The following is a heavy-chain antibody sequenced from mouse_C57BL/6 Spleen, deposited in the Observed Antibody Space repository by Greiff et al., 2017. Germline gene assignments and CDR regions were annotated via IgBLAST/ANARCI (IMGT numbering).Heavy chain of an antibody. CDR1: GYTFTSYG. V-gene: IGHV1-81*01. Sequence: VQLKQSGAELARPGASVKLSCKASGYTFTSYGISWVKQRTGQGLEWIGEIYPRSGNTYYNEKFKGKATLTADKSSSTAYMELRSLTSEDSAVYFCARSEGYAMDYWGQGTSVTVSS. CDR3: ARSEGYAMDY. CDR2: IYPRSGNT. J-gene: IGHJ4*01.